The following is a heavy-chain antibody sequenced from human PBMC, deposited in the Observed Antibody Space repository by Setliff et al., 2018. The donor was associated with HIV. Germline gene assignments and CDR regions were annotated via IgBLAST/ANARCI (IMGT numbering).Heavy chain of an antibody. Sequence: ASVKVSCKASGGTFSSYAISWVRQAPGQGLEWMGGIIPILGIANYAQKFQGRVTITADESTSTAYMELSSLRSEDTAVYYCAAYYYDSSGYPGYFQHWGQGTLVTVSS. D-gene: IGHD3-22*01. V-gene: IGHV1-69*10. J-gene: IGHJ1*01. CDR3: AAYYYDSSGYPGYFQH. CDR1: GGTFSSYA. CDR2: IIPILGIA.